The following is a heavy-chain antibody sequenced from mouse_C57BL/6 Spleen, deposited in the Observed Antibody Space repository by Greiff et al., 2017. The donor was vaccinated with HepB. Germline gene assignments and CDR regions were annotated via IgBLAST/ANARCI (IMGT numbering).Heavy chain of an antibody. V-gene: IGHV1-54*01. D-gene: IGHD2-3*01. J-gene: IGHJ3*01. Sequence: VQLQQSGAELVRPGTSVKVSCKASGYAFTNYLIEWVKQRPGQGLEWIGVINPGSGGTNYNEKFKGKATLTADKSSSTAYMQLSSLTSEDSAVYFGARDGYYSAWFAYWGQGTLVTVSA. CDR1: GYAFTNYL. CDR3: ARDGYYSAWFAY. CDR2: INPGSGGT.